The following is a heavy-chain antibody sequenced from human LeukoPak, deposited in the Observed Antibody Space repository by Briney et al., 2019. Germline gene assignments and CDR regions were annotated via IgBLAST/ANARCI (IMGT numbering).Heavy chain of an antibody. CDR3: ARQKYCSSVTCHGFNN. CDR2: VYYSGNT. J-gene: IGHJ4*02. CDR1: GDSISTSITY. Sequence: SETLSLTCTVSGDSISTSITYWGWIRQTPGQGLEWIGTVYYSGNTYYNPSLKSRVIISIDTSKNQFSLKLTSVTAADTAVYYCARQKYCSSVTCHGFNNWGPGILVTVSS. D-gene: IGHD2-2*01. V-gene: IGHV4-39*01.